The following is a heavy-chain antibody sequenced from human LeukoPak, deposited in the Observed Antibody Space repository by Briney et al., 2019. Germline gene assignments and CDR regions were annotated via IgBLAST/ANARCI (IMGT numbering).Heavy chain of an antibody. CDR3: ARAASSSSSQFYYYYYMDV. D-gene: IGHD6-6*01. CDR1: GGSISSYY. CDR2: IYTSGST. J-gene: IGHJ6*03. V-gene: IGHV4-4*07. Sequence: SETLSLTCTVSGGSISSYYWSWIRQPAGKGLEWIGRIYTSGSTNYNPSLKSRVTMSVDTSKNQFSLKLSSVTAADTAVYYCARAASSSSSQFYYYYYMDVWGKGTTVTVSS.